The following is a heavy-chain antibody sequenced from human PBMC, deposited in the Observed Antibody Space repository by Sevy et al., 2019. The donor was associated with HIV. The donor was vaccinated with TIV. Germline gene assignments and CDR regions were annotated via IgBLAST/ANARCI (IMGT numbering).Heavy chain of an antibody. J-gene: IGHJ2*01. V-gene: IGHV4-4*02. CDR3: ARVGDGVVPSPIIGLGPWTKYWYFDL. CDR2: IYYSGNA. D-gene: IGHD3-3*01. CDR1: GGSISSNNW. Sequence: SETLSLTCAVSGGSISSNNWWSWVRQPPGKGLEWIGEIYYSGNANYNPSLKSRLTISVDKSKNQFSLKLRSVTAADTAVYYCARVGDGVVPSPIIGLGPWTKYWYFDLWGRGTLVTVSS.